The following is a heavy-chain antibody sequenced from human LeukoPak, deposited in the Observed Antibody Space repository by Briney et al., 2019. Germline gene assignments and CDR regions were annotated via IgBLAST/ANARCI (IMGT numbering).Heavy chain of an antibody. CDR2: IYSSGST. CDR3: ARGGKATVVTM. J-gene: IGHJ4*02. Sequence: SETLSLTCTVSGGSINSYYWSWIRQPAGKGLEWIGRIYSSGSTNYNPSLKSRVSMSVDTSKNRFSLKLTSVTAADTALYYCARGGKATVVTMWGQGILVTVSS. V-gene: IGHV4-4*07. D-gene: IGHD4-23*01. CDR1: GGSINSYY.